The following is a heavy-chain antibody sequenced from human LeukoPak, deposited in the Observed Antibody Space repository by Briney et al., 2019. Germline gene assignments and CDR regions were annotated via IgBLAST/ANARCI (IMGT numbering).Heavy chain of an antibody. D-gene: IGHD3-22*01. V-gene: IGHV3-49*04. J-gene: IGHJ4*02. Sequence: TCAARGFTVGGKGVDRGGRRTGKRKKWVGFIRSKAYGGTTEYAASVKGRFTISRDDSKSIAYLQMNSLKTEDTAVYYCTRGGWGQKETYYYDSSGYLNWGQGTLVTVSS. CDR3: TRGGWGQKETYYYDSSGYLN. CDR2: IRSKAYGGTT. CDR1: GFTVGGKG.